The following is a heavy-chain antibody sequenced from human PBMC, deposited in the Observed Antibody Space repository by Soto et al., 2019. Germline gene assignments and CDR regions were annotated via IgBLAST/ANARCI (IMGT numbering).Heavy chain of an antibody. J-gene: IGHJ6*02. CDR1: VYTFTSYA. CDR2: INAGNGNT. V-gene: IGHV1-3*01. Sequence: GXSVKVSCKASVYTFTSYAMHWVRQAPGQRLEWMGWINAGNGNTKYSQKFQGRVTITRDTSASTAYMELSSLRSEDTAVYYCARPLEPSYYYYGMDVWGQGTTVTVSS. D-gene: IGHD1-1*01. CDR3: ARPLEPSYYYYGMDV.